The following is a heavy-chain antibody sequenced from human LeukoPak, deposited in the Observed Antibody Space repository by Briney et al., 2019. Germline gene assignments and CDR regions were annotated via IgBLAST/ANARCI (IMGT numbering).Heavy chain of an antibody. CDR2: IGSSGSPI. CDR3: ARDSELLGLYFDC. V-gene: IGHV3-48*03. CDR1: GFTFSSYE. D-gene: IGHD1-26*01. Sequence: GGSLRLSCAASGFTFSSYEMNWVRQAPEKGLEWVSYIGSSGSPIYYADSVKGRFTISRDNAKNSLYLQVNSLRAEDTAVYYCARDSELLGLYFDCWGQGTLVTVSS. J-gene: IGHJ4*02.